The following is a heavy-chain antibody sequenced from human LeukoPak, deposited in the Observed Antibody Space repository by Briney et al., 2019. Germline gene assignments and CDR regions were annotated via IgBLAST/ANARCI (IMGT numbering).Heavy chain of an antibody. Sequence: SVTVSCTASGGTFSSYAISWVRQAPGQGLEWMGGIIPIFGTANYAQKFQGRVTITADESTSTAYMELSSLRSEDTAVYYCARVNYGDYAGFDYWGQGTLVTVSS. V-gene: IGHV1-69*13. CDR3: ARVNYGDYAGFDY. D-gene: IGHD4-17*01. CDR1: GGTFSSYA. J-gene: IGHJ4*02. CDR2: IIPIFGTA.